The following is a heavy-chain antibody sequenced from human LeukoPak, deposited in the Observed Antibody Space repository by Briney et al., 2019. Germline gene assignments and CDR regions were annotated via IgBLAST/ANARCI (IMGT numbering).Heavy chain of an antibody. V-gene: IGHV4-34*01. J-gene: IGHJ4*02. Sequence: PSETLSLTCAVYGGSFSGYYWSWIRQPPGKGLEWIGEINHSGSTNYNPSLKSRVTISVDTSKNQFSLKLSSVTAADTAVYYCARGWLHFDYWGRGTLVTVSS. D-gene: IGHD5-12*01. CDR2: INHSGST. CDR1: GGSFSGYY. CDR3: ARGWLHFDY.